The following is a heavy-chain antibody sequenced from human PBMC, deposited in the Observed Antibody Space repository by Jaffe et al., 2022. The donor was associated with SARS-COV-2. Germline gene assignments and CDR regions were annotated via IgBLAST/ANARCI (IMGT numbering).Heavy chain of an antibody. V-gene: IGHV4-39*01. CDR1: GGSITGSSSY. CDR3: ARHDCSSTSCNYYYGMDV. J-gene: IGHJ6*02. CDR2: MYYGGIT. D-gene: IGHD2-2*01. Sequence: QLQLQESGPGLVKPSETLSLICTVSGGSITGSSSYWGWIRQPPGKGLEWIGSMYYGGITHHNPSLKSRVTISVDTSRNEFALKLSSVTAADTAVYYCARHDCSSTSCNYYYGMDVWGQGTTVTVSS.